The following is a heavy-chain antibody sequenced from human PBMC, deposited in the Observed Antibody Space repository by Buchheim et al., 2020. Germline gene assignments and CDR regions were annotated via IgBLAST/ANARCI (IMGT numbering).Heavy chain of an antibody. Sequence: EVQLVESGGGLVQPGGSLRLSCAASGFTFSSYSMNWVRQAPGKGLEWVSYISSSSSTIYYADSVKGRFTISRDNAKKSLYLQMNSLRAEDTAVYYCARGLMATEYYYYYYGMDVWGQGTT. CDR2: ISSSSSTI. CDR3: ARGLMATEYYYYYYGMDV. D-gene: IGHD2-8*01. CDR1: GFTFSSYS. V-gene: IGHV3-48*01. J-gene: IGHJ6*02.